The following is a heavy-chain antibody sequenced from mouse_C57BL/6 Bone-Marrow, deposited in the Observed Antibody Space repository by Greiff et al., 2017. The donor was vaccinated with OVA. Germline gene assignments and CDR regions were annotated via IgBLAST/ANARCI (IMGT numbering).Heavy chain of an antibody. D-gene: IGHD2-4*01. J-gene: IGHJ4*01. CDR3: AIYYDYDAGYYYAMDY. CDR1: GYTFTDYN. V-gene: IGHV1-22*01. Sequence: VQLKESGPELVKPGASVKMSCKASGYTFTDYNMHWVKQSHGKSLEWIGYINPNNGGTSYNQKFKGKATLTVNKSSSTAYMELRSLTSEDSAVYYCAIYYDYDAGYYYAMDYWGQGTSVTVSS. CDR2: INPNNGGT.